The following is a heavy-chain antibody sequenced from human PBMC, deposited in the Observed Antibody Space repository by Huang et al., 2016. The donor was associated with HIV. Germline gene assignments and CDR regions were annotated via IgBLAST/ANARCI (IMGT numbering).Heavy chain of an antibody. CDR3: ARDGAYQYDSRAYYRDF. CDR1: EGSISSHF. CDR2: INPSGRS. J-gene: IGHJ4*02. Sequence: QVQLQESGPGLVKPSETLSLTCTVSEGSISSHFWSWIRQPPGKGLEGLATINPSGRSTYNTSLESRVTLSKDSSKEQLSLKLQSVTAADTAVYYCARDGAYQYDSRAYYRDFWGQGTLVTVSS. V-gene: IGHV4-59*11. D-gene: IGHD3-22*01.